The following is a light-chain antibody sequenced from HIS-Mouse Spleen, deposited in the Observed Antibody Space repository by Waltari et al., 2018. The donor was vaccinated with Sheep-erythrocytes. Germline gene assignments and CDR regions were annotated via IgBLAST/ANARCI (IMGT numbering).Light chain of an antibody. CDR2: DVS. J-gene: IGLJ1*01. V-gene: IGLV2-11*01. Sequence: QSALTQPRSVSVSPGQSVTISCTGTSSDVGGYNYVSWYQQHPGKAPKPMIYDVSKRPAGVPDPFSGSKSGNTASLTISGLQAEDEADYYCCSYAGSYNHVFATGTKVTVL. CDR3: CSYAGSYNHV. CDR1: SSDVGGYNY.